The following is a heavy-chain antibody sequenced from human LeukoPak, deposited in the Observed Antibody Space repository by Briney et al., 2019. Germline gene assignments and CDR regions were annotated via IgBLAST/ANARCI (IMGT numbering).Heavy chain of an antibody. V-gene: IGHV3-23*01. J-gene: IGHJ4*02. D-gene: IGHD1-26*01. CDR2: ISGSGGTT. Sequence: GGSLRLSCAAAGFTFSSYAMSCVRQAPGKGLEWVSAISGSGGTTYYADSVKGRFTISRDNSKNTLYLQMNSLRAEDTAVYFCAAGWYSGSTDYWGQGTLVTVSS. CDR3: AAGWYSGSTDY. CDR1: GFTFSSYA.